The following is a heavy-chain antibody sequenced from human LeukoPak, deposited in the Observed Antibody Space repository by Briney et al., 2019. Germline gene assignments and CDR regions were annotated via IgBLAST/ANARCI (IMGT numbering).Heavy chain of an antibody. CDR2: ISGSGGST. V-gene: IGHV3-23*01. D-gene: IGHD5-12*01. CDR1: GFTFSSYA. J-gene: IGHJ4*02. Sequence: GGSLRLSCAASGFTFSSYAMSWVRQAPGKGLEWVSAISGSGGSTYYADSVKGRFTISRDNSKNTLYLQMNSLRTEDTAVYYCAECIRGYEGLYFDYWGQGTLVTVSS. CDR3: AECIRGYEGLYFDY.